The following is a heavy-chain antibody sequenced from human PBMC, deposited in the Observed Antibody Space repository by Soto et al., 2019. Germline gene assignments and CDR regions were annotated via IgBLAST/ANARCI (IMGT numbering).Heavy chain of an antibody. CDR1: RYTFTGYY. CDR2: INPNSGGT. CDR3: ARQGIAAAGYYHHGMDV. J-gene: IGHJ6*02. V-gene: IGHV1-2*04. D-gene: IGHD6-13*01. Sequence: AXVKVSCKASRYTFTGYYMHWVRQAPGQGLEWMGWINPNSGGTNYAQKFQGWVTMTRDTSISTAYMELSRLRSDDTAVYYCARQGIAAAGYYHHGMDVCGQGTTVTVSS.